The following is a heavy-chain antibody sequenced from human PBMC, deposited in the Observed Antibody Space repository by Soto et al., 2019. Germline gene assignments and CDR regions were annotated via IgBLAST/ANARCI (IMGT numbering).Heavy chain of an antibody. CDR2: ISYDGSNK. D-gene: IGHD3-10*01. V-gene: IGHV3-30-3*01. Sequence: GGSLRLPCAAAVFTVSSYARHWFRQAPGKVLEWVAVISYDGSNKYYADSVKGRFTISRDNSKNTLYLQMNSLRAEDTAVYYCARAQAITYYYGSGSYRSGMDVWGQRTTVTVS. CDR1: VFTVSSYA. J-gene: IGHJ6*02. CDR3: ARAQAITYYYGSGSYRSGMDV.